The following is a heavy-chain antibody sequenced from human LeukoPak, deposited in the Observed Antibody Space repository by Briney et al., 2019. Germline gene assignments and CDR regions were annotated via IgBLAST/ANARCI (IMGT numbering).Heavy chain of an antibody. V-gene: IGHV4-31*03. Sequence: PSETLSLTCTVSGGSISSGGYYWSWIRQHPGKGLEWIGYIYYSGSTYYNPSLKSRVTISVDTSKNQFSLKLSSVTAADTAVYYCARDWNPTVTTGGAFDIWGQGTMVTVSS. D-gene: IGHD4-17*01. CDR1: GGSISSGGYY. CDR3: ARDWNPTVTTGGAFDI. CDR2: IYYSGST. J-gene: IGHJ3*02.